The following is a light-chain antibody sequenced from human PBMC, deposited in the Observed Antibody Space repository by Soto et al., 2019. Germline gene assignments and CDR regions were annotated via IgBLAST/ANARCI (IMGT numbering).Light chain of an antibody. J-gene: IGKJ2*01. CDR3: QQSDSYPYT. Sequence: DIQMTQSPSTLSASVGDRVTITCRASQCISDWLAWYQQKPGKAPKLLIYDASTLESGVPSRFSGSGSGTEFTLTINYLQPDDFATYYCQQSDSYPYTFGQGTKLEIK. CDR1: QCISDW. V-gene: IGKV1-5*01. CDR2: DAS.